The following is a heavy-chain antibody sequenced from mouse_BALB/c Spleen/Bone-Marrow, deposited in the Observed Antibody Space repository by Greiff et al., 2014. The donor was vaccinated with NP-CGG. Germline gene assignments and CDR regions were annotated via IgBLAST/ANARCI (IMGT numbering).Heavy chain of an antibody. J-gene: IGHJ2*01. CDR1: GYTFTSYV. V-gene: IGHV1-14*01. CDR2: INPYNDAT. CDR3: AREGVDYFDY. Sequence: EVQLQESGPELVKPGASVKMSCKASGYTFTSYVIHWVKQKSGQGLEWIGYINPYNDATKFNERFKGKATLTSDKSSSTAYMVLSSLTSEDSAVYYCAREGVDYFDYWGQGTTLTVSS.